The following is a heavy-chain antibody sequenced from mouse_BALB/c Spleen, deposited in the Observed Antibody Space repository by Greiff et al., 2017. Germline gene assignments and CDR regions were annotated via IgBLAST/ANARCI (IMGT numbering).Heavy chain of an antibody. Sequence: EVQLVESGGGLVKPGGSLKLSCAASGFTFSSYAMSWVRQSPEKRLEWVAEISSGGSYTYYPDTVTGRFTISRDNAKNTLYLEMSSLRSEDTAMYYCAREGGGNCYAMDYWGQGTSVTVSS. D-gene: IGHD2-1*01. CDR2: ISSGGSYT. V-gene: IGHV5-9-4*01. J-gene: IGHJ4*01. CDR3: AREGGGNCYAMDY. CDR1: GFTFSSYA.